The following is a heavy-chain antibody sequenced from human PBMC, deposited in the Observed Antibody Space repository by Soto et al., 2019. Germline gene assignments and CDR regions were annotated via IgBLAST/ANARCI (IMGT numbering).Heavy chain of an antibody. J-gene: IGHJ6*02. Sequence: PVESQKVSCAASGFNFSSYSMNWVRKTKGKGLEWVSTIGSSTSYTYYADSVKGRFTISRDNARNSLYLQMNSLRAEDTAVYYCTRDRAMGESGSYYFSYGMDVWGQATTGTVSS. CDR1: GFNFSSYS. CDR2: IGSSTSYT. CDR3: TRDRAMGESGSYYFSYGMDV. D-gene: IGHD1-26*01. V-gene: IGHV3-21*01.